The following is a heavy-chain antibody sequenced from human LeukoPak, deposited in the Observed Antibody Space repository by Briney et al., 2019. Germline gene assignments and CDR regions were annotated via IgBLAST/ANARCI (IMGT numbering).Heavy chain of an antibody. CDR3: ARRGRQRTRFLEWLPTTLDY. CDR1: GASISSSTYF. V-gene: IGHV4-39*01. CDR2: IYYSGST. Sequence: PSETLSLTCIVSGASISSSTYFWGWIRQPPGKGLEWIGNIYYSGSTSYNPSLRSPVTMSVDTSKNQFSLNLSSVTAADTAVYYCARRGRQRTRFLEWLPTTLDYWGQGTLVTVSS. D-gene: IGHD3-3*01. J-gene: IGHJ4*02.